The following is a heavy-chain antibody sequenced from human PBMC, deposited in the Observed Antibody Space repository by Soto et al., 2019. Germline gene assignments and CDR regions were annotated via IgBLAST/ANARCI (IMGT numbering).Heavy chain of an antibody. CDR3: ARIRVAHRGSWPHDAFDI. CDR2: ISAYNGNT. Sequence: ASVKRSCKASGYTLTSYGSSWRRQANEQGLEWMGWISAYNGNTNYAQKLQGRVTMTTDTSTSTAYMELRSLRSDDTAVYYCARIRVAHRGSWPHDAFDIWGQGTMVTVS. D-gene: IGHD6-13*01. V-gene: IGHV1-18*01. CDR1: GYTLTSYG. J-gene: IGHJ3*02.